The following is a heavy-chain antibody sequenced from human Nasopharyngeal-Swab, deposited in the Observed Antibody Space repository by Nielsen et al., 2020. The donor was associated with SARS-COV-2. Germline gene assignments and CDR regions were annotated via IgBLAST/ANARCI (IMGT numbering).Heavy chain of an antibody. CDR3: ATESREDYYYSMDV. CDR1: GASFSGYY. J-gene: IGHJ6*02. CDR2: INHSGST. V-gene: IGHV4-34*01. D-gene: IGHD1-26*01. Sequence: SETLSLTCAVFGASFSGYYWSWIRQPPGKGLEWIGEINHSGSTNYNPSLKSRVTISVDTSKNQFSLKLSSVTAADTAVYYCATESREDYYYSMDVWGQGTTVTVSS.